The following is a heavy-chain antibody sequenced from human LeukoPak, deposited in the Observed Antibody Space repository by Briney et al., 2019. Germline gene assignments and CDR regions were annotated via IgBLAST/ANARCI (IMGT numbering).Heavy chain of an antibody. J-gene: IGHJ6*03. Sequence: PSETLSLTCAVYGGSFSGHYWSWIRQSPGKGLEWIGEINHSRSTYYNPSLKSRVTISVDTSKNQFSLKLSSVTAADTAVYFCARDANGSDLHYYHMDVWGKGTTVTVSS. V-gene: IGHV4-34*01. CDR3: ARDANGSDLHYYHMDV. D-gene: IGHD6-25*01. CDR1: GGSFSGHY. CDR2: INHSRST.